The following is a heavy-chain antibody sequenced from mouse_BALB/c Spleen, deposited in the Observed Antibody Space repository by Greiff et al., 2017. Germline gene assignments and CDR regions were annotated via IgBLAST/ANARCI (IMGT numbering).Heavy chain of an antibody. CDR2: IWGDGST. CDR3: ARVWNRMDY. CDR1: GFSLTGYG. J-gene: IGHJ4*01. V-gene: IGHV2-6-7*01. D-gene: IGHD1-1*02. Sequence: QVQLKESGPGLVAPSQSLSITCAVSGFSLTGYGVNWVRQPPGKGLEWLGMIWGDGSTDYNSALKSRLSISKDNSKSQVFLKMNSLQTDDTARYYCARVWNRMDYWGQGTSVTVSS.